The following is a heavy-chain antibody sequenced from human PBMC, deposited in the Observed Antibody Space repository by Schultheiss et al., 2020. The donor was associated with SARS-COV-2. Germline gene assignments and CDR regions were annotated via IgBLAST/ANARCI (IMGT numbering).Heavy chain of an antibody. CDR2: IFSNDEK. J-gene: IGHJ4*02. D-gene: IGHD3-22*01. Sequence: SGPTLVKPTETLTLTCTVSGFSLSNARMGVSWIRQPPGKALEWLAHIFSNDEKSYSTSLKSRLTISKDTSKSQVVLTMTNMDPVDTATYYCARISRYYYDSSGYYPKLSYYFDYWGQGTLVTVSS. CDR1: GFSLSNARMG. V-gene: IGHV2-26*01. CDR3: ARISRYYYDSSGYYPKLSYYFDY.